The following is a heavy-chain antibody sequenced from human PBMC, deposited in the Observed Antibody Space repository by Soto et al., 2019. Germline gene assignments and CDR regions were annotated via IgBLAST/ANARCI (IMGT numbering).Heavy chain of an antibody. D-gene: IGHD3-22*01. Sequence: LCGGSISSGDYYWSWIRQPPGKGLEWIGYIYYSGSTYYNPSLKSRVTISVDTSKNQFSLKLSSVTAADTAVYYCARVKIADYYDSSGYYRAFDIWGQGTMVTVSS. J-gene: IGHJ3*02. CDR3: ARVKIADYYDSSGYYRAFDI. V-gene: IGHV4-30-4*01. CDR1: GGSISSGDYY. CDR2: IYYSGST.